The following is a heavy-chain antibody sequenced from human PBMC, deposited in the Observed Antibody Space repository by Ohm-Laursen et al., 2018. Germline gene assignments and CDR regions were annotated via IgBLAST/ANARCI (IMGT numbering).Heavy chain of an antibody. CDR1: GGSISSYY. CDR2: IYYSGST. CDR3: ARDLNGNDAFDI. Sequence: TLSLTCTVSGGSISSYYWSWIRQPPGKGLEWIGYIYYSGSTNYNPSLKSRVTISVDTSKNQFSLKLSSVTAADTAVYYCARDLNGNDAFDIWGQGTMVTVSS. D-gene: IGHD3-16*02. J-gene: IGHJ3*02. V-gene: IGHV4-59*01.